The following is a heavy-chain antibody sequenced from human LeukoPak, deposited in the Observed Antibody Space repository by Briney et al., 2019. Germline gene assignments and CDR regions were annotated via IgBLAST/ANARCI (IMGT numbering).Heavy chain of an antibody. D-gene: IGHD3-3*01. CDR1: GGAFSGYY. CDR3: ARQEPSTTYYDFWSGYSGPNWFDP. J-gene: IGHJ5*02. CDR2: INHSGST. V-gene: IGHV4-34*01. Sequence: PSETLSLTCAVYGGAFSGYYWSWIRQPPGKGLEWIGEINHSGSTNYNPSLKSRVTISVDTSKNQFSLKLSSVTAADTAVYYCARQEPSTTYYDFWSGYSGPNWFDPWGQGTLVTVSS.